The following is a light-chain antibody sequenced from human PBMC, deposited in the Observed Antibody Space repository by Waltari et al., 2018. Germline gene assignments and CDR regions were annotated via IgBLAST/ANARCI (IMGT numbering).Light chain of an antibody. J-gene: IGKJ1*01. Sequence: DIQMTQSPSSLSASIGDRVSITCRASQSIIIYLSWYQQKPGKAPKLLIYAASSLQSGVPSRFSGSGSGTDFTLTISSLQPEDFATYNCQQSYSAPTFGQGTKVEIK. CDR2: AAS. CDR3: QQSYSAPT. CDR1: QSIIIY. V-gene: IGKV1-39*01.